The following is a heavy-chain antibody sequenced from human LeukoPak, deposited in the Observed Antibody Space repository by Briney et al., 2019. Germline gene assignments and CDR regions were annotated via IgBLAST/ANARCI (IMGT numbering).Heavy chain of an antibody. CDR2: ISSNGCST. J-gene: IGHJ4*02. V-gene: IGHV3-64D*06. Sequence: GGSLRLSCSASGFTFSSYAMHWVRQAPGKGLEYVSAISSNGCSTYYADSVKGRFTISRDNSKNTLYLQMSSLRAEDTAVYYCVKDLEMATITGFDYWGQGTLVTVSS. CDR1: GFTFSSYA. CDR3: VKDLEMATITGFDY. D-gene: IGHD5-24*01.